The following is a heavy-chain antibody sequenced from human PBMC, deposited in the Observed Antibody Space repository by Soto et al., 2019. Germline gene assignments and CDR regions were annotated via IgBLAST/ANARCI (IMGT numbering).Heavy chain of an antibody. CDR2: ISTYNGNP. Sequence: GPEVKKPGASVKVSCKASGYTFTSYGISWVRQAPGQGLEWMGWISTYNGNPNYAQKLQGRVIMTTDTSTSTAYMELRSLRSDDTAVFYCARAPLYSTAPNNAFDIWGQGTVVTVSS. CDR3: ARAPLYSTAPNNAFDI. J-gene: IGHJ3*02. CDR1: GYTFTSYG. D-gene: IGHD3-16*02. V-gene: IGHV1-18*01.